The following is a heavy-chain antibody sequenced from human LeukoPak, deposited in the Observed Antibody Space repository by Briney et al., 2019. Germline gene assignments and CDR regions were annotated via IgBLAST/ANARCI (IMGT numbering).Heavy chain of an antibody. CDR2: IYDSGST. CDR1: GGSMSSYY. D-gene: IGHD3-10*01. V-gene: IGHV4-59*08. Sequence: SETLSLTCTDSGGSMSSYYWSWIRQPPGKGLEWIGYIYDSGSTNYNPSLKSRVTISVETSKNQFSLKLSSVTAADTAVYYCARLEGGGDYFDYWGQGTLVTVSS. J-gene: IGHJ4*02. CDR3: ARLEGGGDYFDY.